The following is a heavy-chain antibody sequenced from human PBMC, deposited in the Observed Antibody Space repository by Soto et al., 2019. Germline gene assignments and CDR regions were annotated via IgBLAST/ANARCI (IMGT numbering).Heavy chain of an antibody. J-gene: IGHJ4*02. CDR1: GGTFSTYA. CDR2: IIPMFGTA. V-gene: IGHV1-69*12. Sequence: QVQLVQSGAEVKKPESLVKVSCKAPGGTFSTYAISWVRRAPGQGLEWMGGIIPMFGTANYAQRFQDRVTITADESTNTVYMELSSLRSEDTAVYFCASGIQLWLRRINNGYSGWGQGTLVTVSS. CDR3: ASGIQLWLRRINNGYSG. D-gene: IGHD5-18*01.